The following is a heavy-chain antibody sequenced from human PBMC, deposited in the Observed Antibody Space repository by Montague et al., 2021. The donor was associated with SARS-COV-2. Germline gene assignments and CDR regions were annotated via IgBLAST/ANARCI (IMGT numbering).Heavy chain of an antibody. CDR3: ARSGAPGTTVTYLY. V-gene: IGHV4-39*07. CDR1: GGSISTIVNF. Sequence: SETLSLTCTFSGGSISTIVNFWGWIRQPPGKGLEWIGSISYTGSTYHNPSPKSRVTMSVDTSKNQFSLKLNSVTAADTAVYYCARSGAPGTTVTYLYWGQGTMVTVSA. CDR2: ISYTGST. J-gene: IGHJ4*02. D-gene: IGHD4-11*01.